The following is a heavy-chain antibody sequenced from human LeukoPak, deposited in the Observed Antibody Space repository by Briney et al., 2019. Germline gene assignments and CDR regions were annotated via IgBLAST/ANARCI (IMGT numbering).Heavy chain of an antibody. D-gene: IGHD2-2*01. CDR1: GFTFHDYA. CDR3: ARDYCSGTSCFPDV. CDR2: ISGDGTTT. V-gene: IGHV3-43*02. J-gene: IGHJ6*04. Sequence: PGGSLRLSCAASGFTFHDYAMHWVRQAPGKGLEWVSLISGDGTTTYYADSVKGRFTISRDNAKNTLYLQMNSLRAEDTAVYYCARDYCSGTSCFPDVWGKGTTVTVSS.